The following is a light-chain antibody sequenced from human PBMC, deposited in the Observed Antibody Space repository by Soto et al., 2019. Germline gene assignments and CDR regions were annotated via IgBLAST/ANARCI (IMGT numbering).Light chain of an antibody. CDR1: SSDVGLYDY. CDR3: SSYTSDSSYV. Sequence: QSVLTQPASVSGSPGQPITISCTGTSSDVGLYDYVSWYQQHPGKAPQLMIYAVSNRPSGVSNRFSASKSGNTASLFISGLQAEDEADYYCSSYTSDSSYVLGSGTKVTVL. J-gene: IGLJ1*01. V-gene: IGLV2-14*01. CDR2: AVS.